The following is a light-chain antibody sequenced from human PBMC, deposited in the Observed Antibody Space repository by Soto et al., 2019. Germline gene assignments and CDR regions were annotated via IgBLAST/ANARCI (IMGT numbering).Light chain of an antibody. CDR2: DAS. Sequence: DIVLTQSPATLSLSPGERATLSCRASQSVSSYLAWYQQKPGQAPRLLIYDASNRATGIPARFSGSGSGTDFTLSISSLEPEDFAVYYCRQRSNGPPTVGQLTRLEIK. CDR3: RQRSNGPPT. V-gene: IGKV3-11*01. J-gene: IGKJ5*01. CDR1: QSVSSY.